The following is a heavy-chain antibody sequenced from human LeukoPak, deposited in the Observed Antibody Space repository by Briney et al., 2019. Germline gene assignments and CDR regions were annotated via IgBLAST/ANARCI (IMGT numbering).Heavy chain of an antibody. CDR3: ARDYSNYGGGFDY. J-gene: IGHJ4*02. D-gene: IGHD4-11*01. CDR2: ISSSTSTI. V-gene: IGHV3-48*01. CDR1: GFTFSSYS. Sequence: GGSLRLSCADSGFTFSSYSMNWVRQAPGKGLEWVSYISSSTSTIYYADSVKGRFTISRDSAKNSLYLQMNSLRAEDTAVYYCARDYSNYGGGFDYWGQGILVTVSS.